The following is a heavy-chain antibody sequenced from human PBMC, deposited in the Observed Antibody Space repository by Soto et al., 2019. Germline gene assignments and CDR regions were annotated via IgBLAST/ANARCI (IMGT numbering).Heavy chain of an antibody. CDR1: GFTFSSYG. CDR3: AKEGQYYDILTGYSYYYYMDV. D-gene: IGHD3-9*01. Sequence: GGSLRLSCAASGFTFSSYGMHWVRQAPGKGLEWVAVISYDGSNKYYADSVKGRFTISRDNSKNTLYLQMNSLRAEDTAVYYCAKEGQYYDILTGYSYYYYMDVWGKGTTVTVSS. J-gene: IGHJ6*03. V-gene: IGHV3-30*18. CDR2: ISYDGSNK.